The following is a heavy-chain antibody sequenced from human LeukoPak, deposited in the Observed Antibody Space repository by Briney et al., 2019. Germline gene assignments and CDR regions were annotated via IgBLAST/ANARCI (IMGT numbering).Heavy chain of an antibody. CDR3: ASYNWNYEYFQH. Sequence: SQTLSLTCTVSGGSISSGDYYWSWIRQPPGKGLEWIGYIYYSGSTYYNPSLKSRVTISVDTSKNQFSLKLSSVTAADTAVYYCASYNWNYEYFQHWGQGTLVTVSS. CDR2: IYYSGST. D-gene: IGHD1-1*01. V-gene: IGHV4-30-4*01. J-gene: IGHJ1*01. CDR1: GGSISSGDYY.